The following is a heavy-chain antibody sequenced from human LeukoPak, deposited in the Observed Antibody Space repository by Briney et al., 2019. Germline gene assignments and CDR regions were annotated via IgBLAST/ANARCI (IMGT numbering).Heavy chain of an antibody. D-gene: IGHD2-21*01. Sequence: VASAKVSCKASGGTFSSYAISWVRQAPGQGLEWMGGIIPIFGTANYAQKFQGRVTITADKSTSTAYMELSSLRSEDTAVYYCASGIGPVWWGDYWGQGTLVTVSS. CDR3: ASGIGPVWWGDY. J-gene: IGHJ4*02. V-gene: IGHV1-69*06. CDR1: GGTFSSYA. CDR2: IIPIFGTA.